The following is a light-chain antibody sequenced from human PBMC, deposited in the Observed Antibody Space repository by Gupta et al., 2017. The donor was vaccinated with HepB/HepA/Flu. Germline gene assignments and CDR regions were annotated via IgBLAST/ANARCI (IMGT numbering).Light chain of an antibody. CDR1: QRVYRRY. Sequence: EIVLTQSPGTLSLSPGEGATLSCRASQRVYRRYLAWYQQKPGQAPRLLIYDASSRAGGIPDRFSGSGSGTDFTLTIGRLEPEDFGVYYCQQYGGSPPGSFGQGTKLDI. CDR3: QQYGGSPPGS. V-gene: IGKV3-20*01. J-gene: IGKJ2*04. CDR2: DAS.